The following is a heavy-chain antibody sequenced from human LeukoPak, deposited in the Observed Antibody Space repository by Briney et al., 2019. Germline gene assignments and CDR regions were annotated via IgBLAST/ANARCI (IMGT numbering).Heavy chain of an antibody. Sequence: GGSLRLSCAASGFTFSSYAMYWVRQAPGKGLEWVAVIWYDGSNTYYADSVKGRFTIYRDTSQNTLFLQLNSLRAGDTAVYYCAKRGFYDSSGYYYDALDIWGQGTWVTVSS. D-gene: IGHD3-22*01. J-gene: IGHJ3*02. V-gene: IGHV3-33*08. CDR1: GFTFSSYA. CDR3: AKRGFYDSSGYYYDALDI. CDR2: IWYDGSNT.